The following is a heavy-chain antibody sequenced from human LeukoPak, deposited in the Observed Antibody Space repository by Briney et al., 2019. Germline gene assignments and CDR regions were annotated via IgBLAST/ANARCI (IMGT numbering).Heavy chain of an antibody. Sequence: GGSLRLSCAASGFTFSSYSMNWVRQAPGKGLEWVSSISSSSSYIYYADSVKGRLTISRDNAKNSLYLQMNSLRAEDTAVYYCARGGPAAMYYYMDVWGKGTTVTVSS. CDR1: GFTFSSYS. CDR2: ISSSSSYI. J-gene: IGHJ6*03. V-gene: IGHV3-21*01. D-gene: IGHD2-2*01. CDR3: ARGGPAAMYYYMDV.